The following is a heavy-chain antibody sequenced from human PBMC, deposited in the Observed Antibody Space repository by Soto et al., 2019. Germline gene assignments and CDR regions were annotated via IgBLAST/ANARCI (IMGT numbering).Heavy chain of an antibody. V-gene: IGHV4-59*08. CDR3: ARHLGDIVVVPAASWFDP. Sequence: SETLSLTCTVSGGSISSYYWSWIRQPPGKGLEWIGYIYYSGSTNYNPSLKSRVTISVDTSKNQFSLKLSSVTAADTAVYYCARHLGDIVVVPAASWFDPWGQGTLVTVSS. D-gene: IGHD2-2*01. CDR2: IYYSGST. CDR1: GGSISSYY. J-gene: IGHJ5*02.